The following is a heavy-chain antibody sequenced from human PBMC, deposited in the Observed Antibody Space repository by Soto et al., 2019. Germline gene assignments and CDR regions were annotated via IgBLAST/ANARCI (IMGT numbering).Heavy chain of an antibody. CDR1: GYRFTDYW. Sequence: GESRKISCKGSGYRFTDYWIGWVRQMSGKGLEWMGIIYPADSDTRYSPSFQCQVTISADKPISTAYLQWSSLKASDTAMYYCARVDWRHGSDLGYYYYGTDVWGQGTTVTVSS. CDR3: ARVDWRHGSDLGYYYYGTDV. V-gene: IGHV5-51*04. J-gene: IGHJ6*02. D-gene: IGHD3-10*01. CDR2: IYPADSDT.